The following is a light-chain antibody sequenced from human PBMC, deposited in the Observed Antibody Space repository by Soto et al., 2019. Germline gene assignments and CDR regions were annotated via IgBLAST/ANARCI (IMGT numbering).Light chain of an antibody. CDR3: SLYTSSSTVV. J-gene: IGLJ2*01. CDR2: EVS. V-gene: IGLV2-18*01. Sequence: QSVLTQPPSVSGSPGQSATISCTGTSSDVGSYNRVSWYQQPPGTAPKLMIYEVSNRPSGVPDRFSGSKSGNTASLTISGLQAEDEADYYCSLYTSSSTVVFGGGTKLTVL. CDR1: SSDVGSYNR.